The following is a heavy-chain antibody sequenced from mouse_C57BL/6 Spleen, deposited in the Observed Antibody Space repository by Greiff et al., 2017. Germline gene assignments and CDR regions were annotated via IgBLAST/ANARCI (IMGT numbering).Heavy chain of an antibody. CDR2: IYPGNSDT. V-gene: IGHV1-5*01. J-gene: IGHJ2*01. D-gene: IGHD2-4*01. CDR1: GYTFTSYW. Sequence: VQLQQSGTVLARPGASVKMSCKTSGYTFTSYWMHWVKQRPGQGLEWIGAIYPGNSDTSYNQKFKGKAKLTAVTSASTAYMELSSLTNEDSAVYYCTRRPYSITGGFDYWGQGTTRTVSS. CDR3: TRRPYSITGGFDY.